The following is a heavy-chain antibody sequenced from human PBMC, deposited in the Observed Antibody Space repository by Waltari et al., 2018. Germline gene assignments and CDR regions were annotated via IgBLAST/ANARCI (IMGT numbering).Heavy chain of an antibody. CDR1: GFTFSSYW. D-gene: IGHD3-16*01. CDR2: SNTDGSST. Sequence: EVQLVESGGGLVQPGGSLRLSCAASGFTFSSYWMHWVRQAPGKGLVWVSRSNTDGSSTSYVDSVKGRFTISRDNAKNTLYLQMNSLRAEDTAVYYCACPYPNDAFDIWGQGTMVTVSS. V-gene: IGHV3-74*01. CDR3: ACPYPNDAFDI. J-gene: IGHJ3*02.